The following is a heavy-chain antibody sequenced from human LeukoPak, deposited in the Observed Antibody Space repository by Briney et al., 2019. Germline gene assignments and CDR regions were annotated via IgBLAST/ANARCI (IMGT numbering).Heavy chain of an antibody. V-gene: IGHV4-34*01. CDR1: GGSFSGYY. CDR2: INHSGST. D-gene: IGHD3-22*01. Sequence: SETLSLTCAVYGGSFSGYYWSWIRQPPGKGLEWIGEINHSGSTNYNPSLKSRVTISVDTSKNQFSLMLSSVTAADTAVYYCATLTYYYDSSGYYRPINWFDPWGQGTLVTVSS. J-gene: IGHJ5*02. CDR3: ATLTYYYDSSGYYRPINWFDP.